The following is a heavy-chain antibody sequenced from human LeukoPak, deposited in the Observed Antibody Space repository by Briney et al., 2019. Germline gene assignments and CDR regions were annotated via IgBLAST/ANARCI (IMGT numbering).Heavy chain of an antibody. Sequence: GSLRLSCAASGFTFSSYGMHWVRPAPGKGLEWVAVIWYDGSNKYYADSVKGRFTISRDNSKNTLYLQMNSLRAEDTAVYYCAREYCSSTSCYSYYYYYYGMDVWGQGTTVTVSS. V-gene: IGHV3-33*01. CDR3: AREYCSSTSCYSYYYYYYGMDV. CDR1: GFTFSSYG. D-gene: IGHD2-2*01. CDR2: IWYDGSNK. J-gene: IGHJ6*02.